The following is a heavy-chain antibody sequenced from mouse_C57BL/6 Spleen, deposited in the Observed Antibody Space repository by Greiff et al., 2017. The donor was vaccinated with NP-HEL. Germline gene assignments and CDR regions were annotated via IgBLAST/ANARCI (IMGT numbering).Heavy chain of an antibody. V-gene: IGHV5-4*01. Sequence: EVQVVESGGGLVKPGGSLKLSCAASGFTFSSYAMSWVRQTPEKRLEWVATISDGGSYTYYPDNVKGRFTISRDNAKNNLYLQMSHLKSEDTAMYYCARDGNYGFGHYFDYWGQGTTLTVSS. D-gene: IGHD2-1*01. CDR2: ISDGGSYT. J-gene: IGHJ2*01. CDR1: GFTFSSYA. CDR3: ARDGNYGFGHYFDY.